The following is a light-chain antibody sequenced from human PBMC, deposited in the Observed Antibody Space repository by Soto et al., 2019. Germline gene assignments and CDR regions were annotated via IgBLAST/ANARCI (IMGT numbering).Light chain of an antibody. CDR2: KAY. Sequence: DLQMTQSPPTLSASAGDRVTITCRASESISSWLAWYQQKPGKAPKLLVYKAYSLESGVPSRFSGSGSGTEFTLTISSLEPEDFAVYYCQQRSSWPLITFGQGTRLEIK. J-gene: IGKJ5*01. CDR1: ESISSW. CDR3: QQRSSWPLIT. V-gene: IGKV1-5*03.